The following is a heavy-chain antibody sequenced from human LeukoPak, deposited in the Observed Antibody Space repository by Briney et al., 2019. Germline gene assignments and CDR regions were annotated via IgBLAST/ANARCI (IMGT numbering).Heavy chain of an antibody. CDR3: ARAGGSVGWYGTIDS. V-gene: IGHV4-61*09. J-gene: IGHJ4*02. CDR2: LYTSGTT. Sequence: PSETLSLTCTVSGGSINSGSYYWTWIRQPAGMGLEWIGHLYTSGTTDYNPSLQSRVTISADTSKHQFSLRLTSVTAADTAVYYCARAGGSVGWYGTIDSWGQGTLVTVSS. CDR1: GGSINSGSYY. D-gene: IGHD6-19*01.